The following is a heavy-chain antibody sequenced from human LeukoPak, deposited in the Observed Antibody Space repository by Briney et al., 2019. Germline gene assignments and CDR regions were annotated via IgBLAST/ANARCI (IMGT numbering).Heavy chain of an antibody. D-gene: IGHD2-2*01. Sequence: GGSLRLSCAASGFTFSNYGMHWVRQAPGKGLEWVALIWYDGSNKYYADSVKGRFTISRDNSKNTLYLQMNSLRAEDTAVYYCAKDRHASSHYFDYWGQGTLVTVSS. CDR3: AKDRHASSHYFDY. CDR1: GFTFSNYG. CDR2: IWYDGSNK. J-gene: IGHJ4*02. V-gene: IGHV3-33*06.